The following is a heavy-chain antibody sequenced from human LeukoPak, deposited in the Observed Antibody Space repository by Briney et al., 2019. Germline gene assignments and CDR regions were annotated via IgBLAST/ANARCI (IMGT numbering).Heavy chain of an antibody. J-gene: IGHJ5*02. D-gene: IGHD5-12*01. Sequence: GGSLRLSCAASGFTFSTNWMHWVRQAPGKGLVWVSGIKGDGTSTTYEDSVKGRFTISRDNAVNTLYLQMNSLRAEDTAVYYCASDQEREYSGYDPFDRWGQGTLVTVSA. V-gene: IGHV3-74*01. CDR1: GFTFSTNW. CDR3: ASDQEREYSGYDPFDR. CDR2: IKGDGTST.